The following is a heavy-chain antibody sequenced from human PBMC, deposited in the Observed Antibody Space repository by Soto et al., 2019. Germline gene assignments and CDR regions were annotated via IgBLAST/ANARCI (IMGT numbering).Heavy chain of an antibody. J-gene: IGHJ4*02. Sequence: EVQLLESGGGLVQPGGSLRLSCAASGFTFSSYAMSWVRQAPGKGLEWVSTISGSGGSTYYADSVKGRFTISRDNSKNTLYLQMNSLRAEDTAVYYCAKDQSLTILRGGFDYWGQGTLVTVSS. CDR2: ISGSGGST. D-gene: IGHD3-3*01. CDR3: AKDQSLTILRGGFDY. V-gene: IGHV3-23*01. CDR1: GFTFSSYA.